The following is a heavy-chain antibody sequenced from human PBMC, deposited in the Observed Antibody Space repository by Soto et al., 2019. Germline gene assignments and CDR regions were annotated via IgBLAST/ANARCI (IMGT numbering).Heavy chain of an antibody. V-gene: IGHV3-23*01. Sequence: EVQLLESGGGLVQPGGSLRLSCAASGFTFSSYAMNWVRQAPGKGLEWVSAISGSGSNTYYADSVKGRFTISRDNSKNTLYLQMNSLRAEDTAVYYCAKDVAYLPPPLTLSPRGGWFDPWGQGTLVTVSS. J-gene: IGHJ5*02. CDR2: ISGSGSNT. CDR3: AKDVAYLPPPLTLSPRGGWFDP. D-gene: IGHD1-26*01. CDR1: GFTFSSYA.